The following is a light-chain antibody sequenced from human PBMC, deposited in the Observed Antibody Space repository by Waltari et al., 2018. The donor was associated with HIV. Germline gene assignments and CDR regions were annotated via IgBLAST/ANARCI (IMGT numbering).Light chain of an antibody. CDR2: GAS. J-gene: IGKJ1*01. V-gene: IGKV3-20*01. CDR3: HQYGTSPRT. Sequence: EIVLTQSPGTLSLSPGERATLSCRASQSINSNYLAWYQQKPGQAPRIRIYGASSRATGIPIRFSVSGSGTDFTLTFSRLEPEDSAVYYCHQYGTSPRTFGRGTKVEI. CDR1: QSINSNY.